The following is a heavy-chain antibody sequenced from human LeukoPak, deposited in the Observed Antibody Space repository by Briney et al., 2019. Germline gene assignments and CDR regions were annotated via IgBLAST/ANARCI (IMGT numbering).Heavy chain of an antibody. Sequence: QPGGSLRLSCAASGFTFSSYWMHWVRQAPGKGLVWVSRINSDGSSTSYADSVKGRFTISRDNAKNTLYLQMNSLRAEDTAVYYCARDRRIYRGYSYGPARTNWFDPWGQGTLVTVSS. CDR2: INSDGSST. D-gene: IGHD5-18*01. CDR3: ARDRRIYRGYSYGPARTNWFDP. V-gene: IGHV3-74*01. J-gene: IGHJ5*02. CDR1: GFTFSSYW.